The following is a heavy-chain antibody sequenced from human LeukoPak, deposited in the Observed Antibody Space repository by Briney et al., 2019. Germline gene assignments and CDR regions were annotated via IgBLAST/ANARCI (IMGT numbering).Heavy chain of an antibody. CDR2: ISSNGGST. CDR3: ARAYYFGTVMDV. Sequence: GGSLRLSCAASGFTFSSYAMHWVRQAPGKGLEYVSAISSNGGSTYYANSVKGRFTISRDNSKNTLYLQMGSLRAEDMAVYYCARAYYFGTVMDVWGQGTTVTASS. CDR1: GFTFSSYA. V-gene: IGHV3-64*01. D-gene: IGHD3-10*01. J-gene: IGHJ6*02.